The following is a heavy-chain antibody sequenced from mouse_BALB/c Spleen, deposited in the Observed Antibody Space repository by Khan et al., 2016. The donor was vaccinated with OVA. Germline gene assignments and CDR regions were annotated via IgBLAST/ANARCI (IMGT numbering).Heavy chain of an antibody. CDR1: GYTFTSYW. Sequence: LQQPGSELVRPGASVKLSCKASGYTFTSYWMHWVKQRHGQGLEWIGNIYPGSGSTTYDEMFKSKGTLTVDTSSSTAYMHLSSLTSADSAVYYCTRGGYYGKSLFAYWGQGTLVTVSA. J-gene: IGHJ3*01. CDR2: IYPGSGST. CDR3: TRGGYYGKSLFAY. D-gene: IGHD2-1*01. V-gene: IGHV1S22*01.